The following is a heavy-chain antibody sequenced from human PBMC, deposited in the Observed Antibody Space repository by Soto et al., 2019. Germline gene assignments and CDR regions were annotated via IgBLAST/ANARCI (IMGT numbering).Heavy chain of an antibody. J-gene: IGHJ4*02. CDR3: AKSYTTGYSSSFDY. V-gene: IGHV3-11*01. D-gene: IGHD6-13*01. CDR1: GFTFSDYY. Sequence: GGSLRLSCAASGFTFSDYYMSWIRQAPGKGLEWVSYISSSGSTIYYADSVKGRFTISRDNSKNTLYLQMNSLRAEDTAVYYCAKSYTTGYSSSFDYWGQGTLVTVSS. CDR2: ISSSGSTI.